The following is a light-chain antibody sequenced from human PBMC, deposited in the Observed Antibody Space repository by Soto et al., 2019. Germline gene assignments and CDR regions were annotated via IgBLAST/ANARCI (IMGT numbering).Light chain of an antibody. J-gene: IGLJ1*01. CDR2: EVS. CDR3: SSYAGSNNFV. V-gene: IGLV2-8*01. CDR1: SGDIGAYNY. Sequence: QSALTQPRSVSGSPGQSVTFSCTGTSGDIGAYNYVSWYQQHPGKAPKLMIYEVSERPSGVPDRFSGSKSSNTASLTVSGLQAEDEADYYCSSYAGSNNFVFGTGTKLTVL.